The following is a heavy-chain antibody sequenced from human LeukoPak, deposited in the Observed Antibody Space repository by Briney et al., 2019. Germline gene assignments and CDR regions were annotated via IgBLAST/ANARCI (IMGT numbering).Heavy chain of an antibody. CDR1: GYTFTSYY. Sequence: GASVKVSCKASGYTFTSYYMHWVRQPPAQGLEWMGIINPSVGSTSYAQKSQGTVTIPRDTSTSTFYMGLSRLRPENTAVYYGPTGISSGYSHWGQGTLVTVSS. V-gene: IGHV1-46*01. CDR3: PTGISSGYSH. CDR2: INPSVGST. J-gene: IGHJ4*02. D-gene: IGHD3-22*01.